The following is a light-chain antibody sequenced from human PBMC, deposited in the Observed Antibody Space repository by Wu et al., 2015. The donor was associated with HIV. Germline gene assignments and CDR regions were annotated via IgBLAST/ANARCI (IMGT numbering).Light chain of an antibody. CDR2: GAS. V-gene: IGKV3D-15*01. J-gene: IGKJ1*01. CDR3: QQYSDYTST. CDR1: QSVSSD. Sequence: EVVLTQSPGTLSLSPGERATLSCRASQSVSSDLAWYQQKPGQAPRLLIYGASTRATGIPDRFTASGSETEFTLTISSLQSEDFAVYYCQQYSDYTSTFGQGTKVDIK.